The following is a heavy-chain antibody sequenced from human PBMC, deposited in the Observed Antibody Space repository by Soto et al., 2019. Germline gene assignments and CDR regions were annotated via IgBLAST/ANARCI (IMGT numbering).Heavy chain of an antibody. CDR2: IYYSGST. CDR1: ARSISSYY. V-gene: IGHV4-59*01. D-gene: IGHD1-26*01. J-gene: IGHJ3*02. Sequence: PSETLSLTSTVSARSISSYYCSWIRQPPGKVLEWIGYIYYSGSTNYNPSLKSRVTISVETSKNQFSLKLSSVTAAYTAVYYCARVSGRYQRLGAFDIWGKGTMVTVPS. CDR3: ARVSGRYQRLGAFDI.